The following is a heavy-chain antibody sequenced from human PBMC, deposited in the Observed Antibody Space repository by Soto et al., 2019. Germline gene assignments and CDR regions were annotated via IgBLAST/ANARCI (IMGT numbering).Heavy chain of an antibody. CDR1: GGSLRGSY. CDR3: ARGHIPVYGPVPDYFDS. J-gene: IGHJ4*02. V-gene: IGHV4-34*02. CDR2: VTHSGST. D-gene: IGHD2-21*01. Sequence: QVHLQQWGAGLLKPSETLSLTCGVYGGSLRGSYWSWIRQPPGKALEWLGKVTHSGSTTFNPPLKSRVSASVDTSDNQFSLKLTSVTAADTAVYYCARGHIPVYGPVPDYFDSWGQGTLVTVSS.